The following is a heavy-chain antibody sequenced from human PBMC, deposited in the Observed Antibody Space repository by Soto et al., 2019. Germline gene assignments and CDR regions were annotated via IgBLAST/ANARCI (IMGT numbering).Heavy chain of an antibody. CDR3: TRDMGYYGSSHGFDP. CDR1: RFRFWVSA. Sequence: SMKLARTSSRFRFWVSAISGFRPTPGKGLEWVGFIRSKAYGGTTEYAASVKGRFTISRDDSKSIAYLQMNSLKTEDTAVYYCTRDMGYYGSSHGFDPCGEGIVV. V-gene: IGHV3-49*03. CDR2: IRSKAYGGTT. J-gene: IGHJ5*02. D-gene: IGHD3-3*01.